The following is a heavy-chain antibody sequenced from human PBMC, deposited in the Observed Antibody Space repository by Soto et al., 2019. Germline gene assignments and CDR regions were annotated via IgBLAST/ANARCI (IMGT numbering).Heavy chain of an antibody. Sequence: PSETLSLTCTVSGGSVSSGSYYWSWIRQPPGTGLEWIGYIYYSGSTNYNPSLKSRVTISVDTSKNQFSLKLSSVTAADTAVYYCARETHYGDLGLGDYYYGMDVWGQGTTVTVSS. CDR2: IYYSGST. CDR3: ARETHYGDLGLGDYYYGMDV. D-gene: IGHD4-17*01. V-gene: IGHV4-61*01. J-gene: IGHJ6*02. CDR1: GGSVSSGSYY.